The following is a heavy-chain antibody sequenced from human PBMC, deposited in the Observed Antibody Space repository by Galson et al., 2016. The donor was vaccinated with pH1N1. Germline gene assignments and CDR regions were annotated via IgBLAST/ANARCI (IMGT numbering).Heavy chain of an antibody. CDR1: GFTFTSYA. J-gene: IGHJ1*01. D-gene: IGHD5-12*01. Sequence: SLRLSCAASGFTFTSYAMHWVRQAPGKGLEWVAVILYDGTNEYYADSVKGRFTISRDKTQSTVYLQMNSLRTEDTAVYYCARDSEYSGHEGFHWAQDTLVIVSS. CDR3: ARDSEYSGHEGFH. CDR2: ILYDGTNE. V-gene: IGHV3-30*04.